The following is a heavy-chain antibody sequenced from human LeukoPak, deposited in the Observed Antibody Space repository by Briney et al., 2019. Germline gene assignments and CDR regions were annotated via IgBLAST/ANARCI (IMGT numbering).Heavy chain of an antibody. Sequence: HSETLSLTCAVSGASISSYYWNWIRQPPGKGLEWIGYIYYSGGTNYNPSLKSRVTISVDTSKNQFSLKLSSVTAADTAVYYCARDLSYDSSGYYDYWGQGTLVTVSS. CDR2: IYYSGGT. CDR3: ARDLSYDSSGYYDY. J-gene: IGHJ4*02. CDR1: GASISSYY. V-gene: IGHV4-59*01. D-gene: IGHD3-22*01.